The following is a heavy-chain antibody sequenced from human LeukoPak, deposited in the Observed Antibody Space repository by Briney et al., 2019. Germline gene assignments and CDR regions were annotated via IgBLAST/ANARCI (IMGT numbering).Heavy chain of an antibody. CDR2: ISNDGRDK. V-gene: IGHV3-30*04. CDR1: GFTFNSYP. Sequence: GGSLRLSCGASGFTFNSYPMHWVRQAPGKGLQWVAVISNDGRDKHYADSVKGRFTISRDNSKNTLYLQMNSLRAEDTAVYYCASRLRDAFDIWGQGTMVTVSS. D-gene: IGHD4-17*01. CDR3: ASRLRDAFDI. J-gene: IGHJ3*02.